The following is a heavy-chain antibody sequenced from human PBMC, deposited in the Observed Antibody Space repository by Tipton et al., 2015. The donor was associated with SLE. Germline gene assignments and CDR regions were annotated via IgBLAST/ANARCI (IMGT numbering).Heavy chain of an antibody. J-gene: IGHJ6*02. V-gene: IGHV4-61*02. CDR3: ARADDHGMDV. CDR2: IYSSGAT. Sequence: TLSLTCTVSGASITSGRYYWSWIRQPAGKGLEGIGRIYSSGATKYNPSLKSRVTVSADTSKNQFSLYLSSVTAADTAIYYCARADDHGMDVWGQGTTVTVSS. CDR1: GASITSGRYY. D-gene: IGHD1-1*01.